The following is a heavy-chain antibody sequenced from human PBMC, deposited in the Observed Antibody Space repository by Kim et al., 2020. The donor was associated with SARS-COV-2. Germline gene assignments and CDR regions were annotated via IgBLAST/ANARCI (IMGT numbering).Heavy chain of an antibody. CDR3: TRGAYY. V-gene: IGHV3-73*01. CDR2: IRSKANSYAT. J-gene: IGHJ4*02. CDR1: GFTFSGSA. Sequence: LSLTCAASGFTFSGSAMHWVRQASGKGLEWVGRIRSKANSYATAYAASVKGRFTISRDDSKNTAYLQMNSLKTEDTAVYYCTRGAYYWGQGTLVTVSS. D-gene: IGHD1-26*01.